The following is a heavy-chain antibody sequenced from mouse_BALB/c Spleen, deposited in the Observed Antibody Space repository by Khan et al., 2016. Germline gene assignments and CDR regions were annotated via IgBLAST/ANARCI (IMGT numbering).Heavy chain of an antibody. Sequence: QIQLVQSGPELKKPGETVKISCKASGYTFTDYSMHWVKQAPGKGLKWMGWINTETGEPTYADDFKGRFAFSLATSDSTDSLQHINLKNSDPATYFCARLLRDYAIDYWGQGTSVTVSS. D-gene: IGHD1-1*01. CDR1: GYTFTDYS. J-gene: IGHJ4*01. CDR2: INTETGEP. V-gene: IGHV9-2-1*01. CDR3: ARLLRDYAIDY.